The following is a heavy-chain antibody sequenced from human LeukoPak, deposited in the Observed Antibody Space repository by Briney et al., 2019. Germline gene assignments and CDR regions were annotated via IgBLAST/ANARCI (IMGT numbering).Heavy chain of an antibody. CDR3: ARDENYGMDV. CDR1: GGTFSSYA. V-gene: IGHV1-69*04. Sequence: SVKVSCKASGGTFSSYAISWVRQAPGQGLEWMGRIIPILGMANYAQKFQGRVTITADKSTSTAYMELSSLRSEDTAVYYCARDENYGMDVWGQGTTVTVSS. J-gene: IGHJ6*02. CDR2: IIPILGMA.